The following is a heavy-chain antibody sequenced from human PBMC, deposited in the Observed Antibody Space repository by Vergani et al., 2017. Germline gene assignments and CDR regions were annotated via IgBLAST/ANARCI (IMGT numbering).Heavy chain of an antibody. Sequence: QIHLVQSGSELKKPGASVKVSCKASGYDINNYALTWVRQAPGQGPEWMGWINSNSGSPTYVQAFTGRFVFSLDTSVNTAYLQINGLQSDDTAVYFCARVAVSGFLDYWGQGTQVTVSS. CDR3: ARVAVSGFLDY. V-gene: IGHV7-4-1*02. J-gene: IGHJ4*02. D-gene: IGHD6-19*01. CDR2: INSNSGSP. CDR1: GYDINNYA.